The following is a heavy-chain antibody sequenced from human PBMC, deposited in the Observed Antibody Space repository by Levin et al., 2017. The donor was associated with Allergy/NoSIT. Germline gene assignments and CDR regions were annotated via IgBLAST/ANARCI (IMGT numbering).Heavy chain of an antibody. D-gene: IGHD1-26*01. Sequence: GESLKISCAASAFSLTGHYMVWVRQAPGKGLEWVGRSRNKANSYSTEYAASVKGRFSISRDDSKNSLYLQMNSLKIEDTAVYYCVRAGSGNNYYSDYWGQGTLVTVSS. CDR1: AFSLTGHY. V-gene: IGHV3-72*01. CDR2: SRNKANSYST. J-gene: IGHJ4*02. CDR3: VRAGSGNNYYSDY.